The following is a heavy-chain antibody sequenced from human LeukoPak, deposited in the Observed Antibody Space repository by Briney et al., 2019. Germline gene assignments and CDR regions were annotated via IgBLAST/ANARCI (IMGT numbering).Heavy chain of an antibody. D-gene: IGHD3-22*01. CDR3: AMPSSPYYYDSSGLRDAFDI. CDR1: GFTFSSYG. V-gene: IGHV3-30*03. Sequence: PGGSLRLSCAASGFTFSSYGMHWVRQAPGKGLEWVAVISYDGSNKYYADSVKGRFTISRDNSKNTLYLQMNSLRAEDTAVYYCAMPSSPYYYDSSGLRDAFDIWGQGTMATVSS. J-gene: IGHJ3*02. CDR2: ISYDGSNK.